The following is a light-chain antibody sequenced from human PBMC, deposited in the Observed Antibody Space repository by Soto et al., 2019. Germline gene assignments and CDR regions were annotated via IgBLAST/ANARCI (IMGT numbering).Light chain of an antibody. Sequence: QSALTQPASVSGSPGESITISCTGTSSDVAVYNYVSWYQQHPGKAPKLMIFEVSNRPSGVSNRFSGSKSGNTASLTISGLRAEDEAHYYCSSYPGSTTLGGVFGGGTKLTVL. V-gene: IGLV2-14*01. CDR3: SSYPGSTTLGGV. CDR2: EVS. CDR1: SSDVAVYNY. J-gene: IGLJ3*02.